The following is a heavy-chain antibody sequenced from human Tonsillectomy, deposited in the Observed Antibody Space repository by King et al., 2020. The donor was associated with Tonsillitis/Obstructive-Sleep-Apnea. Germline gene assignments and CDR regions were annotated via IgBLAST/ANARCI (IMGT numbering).Heavy chain of an antibody. Sequence: QLQESGPGLVKPSETLSLTCTVSGGSISSFCWNWIRQPPGKGLEWIGYLFYSGSTNYNPSLKSRVTISVDTSKNQFSLKLTSVTAADTAVYYCARVTGMSYYYYGMDVWGQGTTVTVSS. CDR2: LFYSGST. D-gene: IGHD7-27*01. CDR3: ARVTGMSYYYYGMDV. J-gene: IGHJ6*02. V-gene: IGHV4-59*08. CDR1: GGSISSFC.